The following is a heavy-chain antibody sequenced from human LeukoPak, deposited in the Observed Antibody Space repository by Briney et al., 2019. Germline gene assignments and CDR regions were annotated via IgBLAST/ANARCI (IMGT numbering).Heavy chain of an antibody. Sequence: PGRSLRLSCAASGFTFDDYAMHWVRQAPGKGLAWVSGISWNSGTIDYADSVKGRFTISRDNAKNSLYLQMNSLRAEDTAVYYCARSKAAPGAFDIWGQGTMVTVSS. CDR3: ARSKAAPGAFDI. CDR2: ISWNSGTI. D-gene: IGHD6-6*01. V-gene: IGHV3-9*01. CDR1: GFTFDDYA. J-gene: IGHJ3*02.